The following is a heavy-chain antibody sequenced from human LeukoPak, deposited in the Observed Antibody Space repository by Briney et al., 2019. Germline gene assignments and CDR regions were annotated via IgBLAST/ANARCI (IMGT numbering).Heavy chain of an antibody. V-gene: IGHV3-66*04. D-gene: IGHD5-24*01. CDR2: IYSGGST. J-gene: IGHJ4*02. Sequence: GGSLRLSCAASGFTVSSNYMSWVRQAPGKGLEWVSVIYSGGSTYYADSVKGRFTISRDNSKNTLYLQMNSLRAEDTAVYYCAKRGKWMADFDYWGQGTLVTVSS. CDR3: AKRGKWMADFDY. CDR1: GFTVSSNY.